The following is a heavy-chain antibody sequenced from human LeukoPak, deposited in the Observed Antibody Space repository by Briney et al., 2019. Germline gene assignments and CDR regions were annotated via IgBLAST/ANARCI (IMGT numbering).Heavy chain of an antibody. Sequence: GESLMISCKGSGYSFTNYWITWVRQMPGKGLEWMGRIDPSDSYINYSPSFQGHVTISADKSISTAYLQWSSLKASDTAMYYCSRPRTGDHNDASDIWGQGTMVTVSS. CDR2: IDPSDSYI. V-gene: IGHV5-10-1*01. J-gene: IGHJ3*02. CDR3: SRPRTGDHNDASDI. CDR1: GYSFTNYW. D-gene: IGHD7-27*01.